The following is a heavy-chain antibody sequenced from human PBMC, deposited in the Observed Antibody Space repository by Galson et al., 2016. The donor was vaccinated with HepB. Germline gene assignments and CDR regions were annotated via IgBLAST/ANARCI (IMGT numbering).Heavy chain of an antibody. CDR3: ARSAFSSGWSEGGWFHS. V-gene: IGHV1-69*08. CDR1: GGIFTSHI. D-gene: IGHD6-19*01. J-gene: IGHJ5*01. CDR2: IIPMLNTV. Sequence: SVKVSCKASGGIFTSHIFNWVRQAPGQTLEWMGRIIPMLNTVNYTQKFQGRVAFTADKSTTTAYMELSSLRSDETAVYYCARSAFSSGWSEGGWFHSWGQGTLVTVSS.